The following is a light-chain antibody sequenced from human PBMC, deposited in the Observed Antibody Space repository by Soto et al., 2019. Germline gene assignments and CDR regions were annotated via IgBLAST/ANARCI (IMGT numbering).Light chain of an antibody. V-gene: IGKV1-5*01. CDR2: DAS. CDR1: QSVGSS. J-gene: IGKJ1*01. Sequence: DFQMTQSPSTLSASVGDRVTITCRASQSVGSSLAWFQQKPGKVPKSLIYDASSLQSGVPSRFSGSGSGTEFTLTVSSLQPDDFATYHCQQYDTYPWTFGQGTRVEIK. CDR3: QQYDTYPWT.